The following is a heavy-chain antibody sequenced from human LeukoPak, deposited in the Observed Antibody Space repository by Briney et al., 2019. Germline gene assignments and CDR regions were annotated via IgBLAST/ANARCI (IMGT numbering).Heavy chain of an antibody. D-gene: IGHD3-10*01. J-gene: IGHJ4*02. CDR2: ISSSSSTI. V-gene: IGHV3-48*02. CDR3: ARAIGYYYGSGSYYKDYFDH. CDR1: GFTFSSYS. Sequence: PGGSLRLSCAASGFTFSSYSMNWVRQAPGKGLEWVSYISSSSSTIYYADSVKGRFTISRDNAKNSLYLQMNSLRDEDTAVYYCARAIGYYYGSGSYYKDYFDHWGQGTLVTVSS.